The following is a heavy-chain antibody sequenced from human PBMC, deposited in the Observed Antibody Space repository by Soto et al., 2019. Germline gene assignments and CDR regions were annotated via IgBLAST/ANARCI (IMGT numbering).Heavy chain of an antibody. J-gene: IGHJ5*02. CDR3: SRDLGS. V-gene: IGHV3-72*01. CDR2: TRNKANSYTT. CDR1: GFNFSDHH. Sequence: ELPLVESGGGLVQPGGSLRLSCAASGFNFSDHHMDWVRQAPGKGLEWVGRTRNKANSYTTEYAASVKGRFTISRDDSKNSLYLQMNSLKTEDTAVYYCSRDLGSWGQGTLVTVSS.